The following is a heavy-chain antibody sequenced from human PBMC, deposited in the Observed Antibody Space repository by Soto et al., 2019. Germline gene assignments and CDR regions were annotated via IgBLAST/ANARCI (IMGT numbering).Heavy chain of an antibody. D-gene: IGHD6-13*01. V-gene: IGHV1-8*01. Sequence: VSVKVSCKASGYTFTSYDINWVRQATGQGLEWMGWMNPNSGNTGYAQKFQGRVTMTRNTSISTAYMELSSLRSEDTAVYYCARRDHSSSWYDPNFDYWGQGTLVTVSS. J-gene: IGHJ4*02. CDR1: GYTFTSYD. CDR2: MNPNSGNT. CDR3: ARRDHSSSWYDPNFDY.